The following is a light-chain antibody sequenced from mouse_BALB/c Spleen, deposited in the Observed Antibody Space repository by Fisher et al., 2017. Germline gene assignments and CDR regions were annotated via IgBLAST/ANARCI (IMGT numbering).Light chain of an antibody. CDR1: SSVSY. J-gene: IGKJ2*01. Sequence: IVLTQTPAIMSASPGEKVTMTCSASSSVSYMYWYQQKPGSSPRLLIYDTSNLASGVPVRFSGSGSGTSYSLTISSMEAEDVATYYCFQGSGYPLTFGGGTKLEIK. CDR3: FQGSGYPLT. CDR2: DTS. V-gene: IGKV4-55*01.